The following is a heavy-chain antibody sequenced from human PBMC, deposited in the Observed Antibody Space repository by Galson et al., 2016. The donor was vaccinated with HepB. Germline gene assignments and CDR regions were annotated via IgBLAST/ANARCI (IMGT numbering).Heavy chain of an antibody. CDR2: INTGNGDT. J-gene: IGHJ4*02. V-gene: IGHV1-3*04. CDR3: VRDPVRGWAPFDY. Sequence: SVKVSCRASGYTFTTYDISWVRQAPGQRLEWMGWINTGNGDTRYSQSFQGRATITRDTSASTAYMELNTLTSEDTAVYYCVRDPVRGWAPFDYWGQGTLVTVSS. CDR1: GYTFTTYD. D-gene: IGHD6-19*01.